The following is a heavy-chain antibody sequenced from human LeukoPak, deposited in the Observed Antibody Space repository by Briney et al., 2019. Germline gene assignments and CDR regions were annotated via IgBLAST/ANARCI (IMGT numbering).Heavy chain of an antibody. J-gene: IGHJ6*02. CDR3: ARGIAAAGHGMDV. CDR1: GLTFSGYI. D-gene: IGHD6-13*01. V-gene: IGHV3-21*01. Sequence: GVSLRLSCAASGLTFSGYIMNWVRQAPGKGLEWVSSISTSGTYMDYADSVKGRFIISRDNSKNSLFLQMNSLRAEDTAVYSCARGIAAAGHGMDVWGQGTTVTVSS. CDR2: ISTSGTYM.